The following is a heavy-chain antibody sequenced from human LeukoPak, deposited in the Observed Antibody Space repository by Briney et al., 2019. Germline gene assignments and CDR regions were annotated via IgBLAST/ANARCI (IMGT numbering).Heavy chain of an antibody. V-gene: IGHV4-30-2*02. CDR1: GGSTNTGGYF. CDR2: VFRTGRT. J-gene: IGHJ6*03. Sequence: PSETLSLTCTVSGGSTNTGGYFWSWIRQPPGKGLEWIGYVFRTGRTSYNPSLDSRVTISLDTSKNQFPLKLSSVTAADTAVYYCARIYCSSTSCDLDYYYYMDVWGKGTTVTVSS. D-gene: IGHD2-2*01. CDR3: ARIYCSSTSCDLDYYYYMDV.